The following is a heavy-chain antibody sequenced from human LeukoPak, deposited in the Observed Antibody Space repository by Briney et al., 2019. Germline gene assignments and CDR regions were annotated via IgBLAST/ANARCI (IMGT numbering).Heavy chain of an antibody. CDR1: GGSISSSTYY. V-gene: IGHV4-39*01. J-gene: IGHJ6*03. D-gene: IGHD3-3*01. CDR3: TRSGYYFRRLDHHYMDV. CDR2: IYYSGST. Sequence: SETLSLTCTVSGGSISSSTYYWGWIRPSPGKGLEWIGSIYYSGSTYYNPPLKSRLTISVDTSKNQFSLKLSSVTAADTAVYYCTRSGYYFRRLDHHYMDVWGKGTTITVSS.